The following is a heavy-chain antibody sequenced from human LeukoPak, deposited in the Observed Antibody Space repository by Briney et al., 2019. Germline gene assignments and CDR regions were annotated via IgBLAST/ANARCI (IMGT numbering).Heavy chain of an antibody. CDR2: LTWDGGRT. D-gene: IGHD2-2*01. CDR3: ARTPQKYCGSTSCFNWFDS. CDR1: GFTFDDYT. V-gene: IGHV3-43*01. Sequence: GGSLRLSCAASGFTFDDYTMHWVRQAPGKGLEWVSLLTWDGGRTYYAGSVEGRFTISRDNSKNTLYLQMNSLRTEDTALYYCARTPQKYCGSTSCFNWFDSWGQGTLVTVSS. J-gene: IGHJ5*01.